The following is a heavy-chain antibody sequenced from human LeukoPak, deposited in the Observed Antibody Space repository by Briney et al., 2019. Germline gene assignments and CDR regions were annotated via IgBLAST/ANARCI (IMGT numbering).Heavy chain of an antibody. Sequence: GGSLRLSCAASGFTFSSYSMNWVRQAPGKGLEWVSSISSSSSYIYYADSVKGRFTISRENAKNSLHLQMNSLRAGDTAVYYCARVSPDYGGYFDYWGQGTLVTVSS. CDR1: GFTFSSYS. J-gene: IGHJ4*02. CDR2: ISSSSSYI. CDR3: ARVSPDYGGYFDY. V-gene: IGHV3-21*01. D-gene: IGHD4-23*01.